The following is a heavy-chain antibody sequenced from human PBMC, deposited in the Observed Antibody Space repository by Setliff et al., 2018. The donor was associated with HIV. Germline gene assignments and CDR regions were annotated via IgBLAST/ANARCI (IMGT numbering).Heavy chain of an antibody. D-gene: IGHD1-26*01. Sequence: GGSLRLSCAAAGFTFSNAWMCWVRQAPGKGLEWVARIRNKKNGGTTYYAAPVEGRFTISRDDSKNTLSLQMNSLKTEDTAIYYCTTDLGSGRFSWNNNWGQGTLVTVSS. CDR2: IRNKKNGGTT. CDR3: TTDLGSGRFSWNNN. V-gene: IGHV3-15*01. CDR1: GFTFSNAW. J-gene: IGHJ4*02.